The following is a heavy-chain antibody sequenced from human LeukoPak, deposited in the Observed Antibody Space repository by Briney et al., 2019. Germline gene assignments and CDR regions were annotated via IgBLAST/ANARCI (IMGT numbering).Heavy chain of an antibody. J-gene: IGHJ4*02. V-gene: IGHV3-33*01. CDR2: IWSDGTNQ. D-gene: IGHD4-11*01. Sequence: GRSLTLSCAASGFTFSHYGMHWVRQAPGKGLEWVAVIWSDGTNQFYADSVKGRFTISRDDFQKTVFLQMSSLRAEGTAIYYCARDAQRGFDYSNSLQYWGQGTLVTVSS. CDR1: GFTFSHYG. CDR3: ARDAQRGFDYSNSLQY.